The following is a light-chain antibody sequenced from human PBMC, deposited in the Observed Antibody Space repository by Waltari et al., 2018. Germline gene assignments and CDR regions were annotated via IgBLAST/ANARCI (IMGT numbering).Light chain of an antibody. CDR3: AAWDDSLEEV. J-gene: IGLJ2*01. V-gene: IGLV1-47*01. CDR2: RNN. Sequence: QSVLTQPPSASGAPGQRVTISCSGSSSNIGSNFVYWYQQLPGTAPKLLIYRNNRRPSGVPDRFSGSKSGTSASLASSGLLSEDEAHYYCAAWDDSLEEVFGGGTKRTVL. CDR1: SSNIGSNF.